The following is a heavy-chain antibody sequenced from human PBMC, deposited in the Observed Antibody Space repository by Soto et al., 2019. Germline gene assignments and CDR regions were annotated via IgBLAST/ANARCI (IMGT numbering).Heavy chain of an antibody. J-gene: IGHJ4*02. CDR3: ARDPHDGYNYPYYFDY. CDR1: GGSISSSSYY. D-gene: IGHD5-12*01. V-gene: IGHV4-39*07. Sequence: SETLSLTCTVSGGSISSSSYYWGWIRQPPGKGLEWIGSIYYSGSTYYNPSLKSRVTISVDTSKNQFSLKLSSVTAADTAVYYCARDPHDGYNYPYYFDYWGQGTLVTVSS. CDR2: IYYSGST.